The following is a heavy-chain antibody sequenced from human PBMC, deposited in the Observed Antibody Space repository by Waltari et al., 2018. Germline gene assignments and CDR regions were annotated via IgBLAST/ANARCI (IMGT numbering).Heavy chain of an antibody. CDR1: GFSFTDYS. J-gene: IGHJ3*02. CDR3: ARDYSYAFDM. D-gene: IGHD5-18*01. CDR2: INVRSGT. V-gene: IGHV3-48*04. Sequence: EVQVVESGGGLVQPGGSLRLSCAASGFSFTDYSMNWVRQAPGKGLEWISYINVRSGTAYAASVKGRFTISRDNAKNSVYLQMNSLRAEDTAVYYCARDYSYAFDMWGQGTVVTVSS.